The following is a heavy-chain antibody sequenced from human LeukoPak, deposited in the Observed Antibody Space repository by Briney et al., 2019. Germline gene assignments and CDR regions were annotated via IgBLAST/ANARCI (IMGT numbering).Heavy chain of an antibody. Sequence: PGRSLRLSCAASGFTFSSYGMHWVRQAPGKGLEWVAVISYDGSNKYYAGSVKGRFTISRDNSKNTLYLQMNSLRAEDTAVYYCAKDWHSSGWYYFDYWGQGTLVTVSS. CDR1: GFTFSSYG. J-gene: IGHJ4*02. CDR2: ISYDGSNK. D-gene: IGHD6-19*01. CDR3: AKDWHSSGWYYFDY. V-gene: IGHV3-30*18.